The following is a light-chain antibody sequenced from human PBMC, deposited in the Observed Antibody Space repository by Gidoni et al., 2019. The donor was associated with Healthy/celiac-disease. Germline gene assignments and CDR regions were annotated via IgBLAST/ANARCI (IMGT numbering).Light chain of an antibody. V-gene: IGKV3-11*01. CDR3: QQRSNWPLV. J-gene: IGKJ4*01. Sequence: EIVLTQSPATLSLSPGERATPSCRASQSVSSYLAWYQQKPGQAPRLRIYDASNRATGIPARFSGSGSGTDFTLTISSLEPEDFAVYYCQQRSNWPLVFGGGTKVEIK. CDR2: DAS. CDR1: QSVSSY.